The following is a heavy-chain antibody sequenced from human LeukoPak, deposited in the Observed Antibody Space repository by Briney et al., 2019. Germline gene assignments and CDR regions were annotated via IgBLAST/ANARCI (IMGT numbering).Heavy chain of an antibody. CDR3: ARSGITISRYYMDV. Sequence: ASLKVSCKASGYTFTSYGISWVRQAPGRGLEWMGWISAYNGNTNYAQKLQGRVTMTTDTSTSTAYMELRSLRSDDTAVYYCARSGITISRYYMDVWGKGTTVTVSS. V-gene: IGHV1-18*01. D-gene: IGHD3-3*01. CDR2: ISAYNGNT. CDR1: GYTFTSYG. J-gene: IGHJ6*03.